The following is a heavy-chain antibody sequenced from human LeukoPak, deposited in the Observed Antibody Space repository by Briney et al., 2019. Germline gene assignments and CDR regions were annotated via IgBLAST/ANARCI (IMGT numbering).Heavy chain of an antibody. CDR3: ARVAAVMGFDY. J-gene: IGHJ4*02. CDR2: INHSGST. CDR1: GGSFSGYY. Sequence: SETLSLTCAVYGGSFSGYYWSWIRQPPGKGLEWIGEINHSGSTNYNPSLKSRATISVDTSKNQFSLKLSSVTAADTAVYYCARVAAVMGFDYWGQGTLVTVSS. V-gene: IGHV4-34*01. D-gene: IGHD6-13*01.